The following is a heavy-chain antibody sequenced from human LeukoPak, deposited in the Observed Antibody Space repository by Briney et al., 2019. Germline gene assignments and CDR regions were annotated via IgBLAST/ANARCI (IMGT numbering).Heavy chain of an antibody. V-gene: IGHV4-59*12. Sequence: PSETLSLTCTVSGGSISSYYWSWIRQPPGKGLEWIGYIYYSGSTNYNPSLKSRVTISLDTSKNQFSLKLSSVTAADTAVYYCARDSPRPPTYYYDSSDFWGQGTLVTVSS. D-gene: IGHD3-22*01. CDR2: IYYSGST. J-gene: IGHJ4*02. CDR3: ARDSPRPPTYYYDSSDF. CDR1: GGSISSYY.